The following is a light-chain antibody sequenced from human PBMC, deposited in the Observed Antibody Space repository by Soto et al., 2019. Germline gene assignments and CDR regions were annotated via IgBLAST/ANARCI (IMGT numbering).Light chain of an antibody. CDR3: LQDYNYPLT. Sequence: AIQITQSPSSLSASVGDRVSITCRASHGIRNDLGLDQQKPGTAPNLLIYATSSLQGGVPSRFSGSGSGTDFTLTISSLQPEDFATYYCLQDYNYPLTFGGGTKVDIK. CDR1: HGIRND. CDR2: ATS. J-gene: IGKJ4*01. V-gene: IGKV1-6*01.